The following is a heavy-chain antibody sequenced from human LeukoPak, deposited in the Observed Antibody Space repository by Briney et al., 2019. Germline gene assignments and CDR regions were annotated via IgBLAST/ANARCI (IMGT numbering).Heavy chain of an antibody. Sequence: PGGSLRLSCAASGFTFSRYGFHWVRQAPGKGLEWVAFISDSGGDKWYADSVKGRLTISRDKSKNTVNLQMSSLRVEDTALYYCARDGGSESYASDYWGQGTQVTVSS. D-gene: IGHD3-10*01. CDR2: ISDSGGDK. J-gene: IGHJ4*02. V-gene: IGHV3-30*02. CDR1: GFTFSRYG. CDR3: ARDGGSESYASDY.